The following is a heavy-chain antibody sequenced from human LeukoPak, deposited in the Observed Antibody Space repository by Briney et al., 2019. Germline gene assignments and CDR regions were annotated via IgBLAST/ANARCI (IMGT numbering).Heavy chain of an antibody. CDR2: ISSSSSYI. Sequence: PGGSLRLSCAASGFTFSSYSMNWVRQAPGKGLEWVSSISSSSSYIYYADPVKGRFTISRDNAKNSLYLQMNSLRAEDTAVYYCARDVLRFLEWKTRSIFDYWGQGTLVTVSS. CDR3: ARDVLRFLEWKTRSIFDY. D-gene: IGHD3-3*01. CDR1: GFTFSSYS. J-gene: IGHJ4*02. V-gene: IGHV3-21*01.